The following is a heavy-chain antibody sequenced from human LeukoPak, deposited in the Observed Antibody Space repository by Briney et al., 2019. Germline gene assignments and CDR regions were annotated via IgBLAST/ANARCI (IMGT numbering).Heavy chain of an antibody. CDR1: GYSISSGFF. CDR3: ARLLTRTNPNNWFNP. Sequence: SETLSLTCAVSGYSISSGFFWGWIRQPPGKGLEWIGSIYHSGSTYYNPSLKSRVTISVDTSKNQFSLQLRFVTAADTAVFYCARLLTRTNPNNWFNPWGQGTLVTVSS. V-gene: IGHV4-38-2*01. CDR2: IYHSGST. D-gene: IGHD1-7*01. J-gene: IGHJ5*02.